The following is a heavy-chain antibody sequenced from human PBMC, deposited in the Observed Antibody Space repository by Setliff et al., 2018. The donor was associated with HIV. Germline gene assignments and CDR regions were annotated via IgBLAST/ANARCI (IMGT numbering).Heavy chain of an antibody. Sequence: SETLSLTCSVSGVTISSHFWTWIRQPAGKGLEWIGRAYTGGSTNYNPSLKSRVSMSVDTSKNQFYLHLSSVTAADTAVYYCARGGSYDTFDYWGQGTLVTVSS. D-gene: IGHD3-22*01. CDR2: AYTGGST. CDR1: GVTISSHF. J-gene: IGHJ4*02. V-gene: IGHV4-4*07. CDR3: ARGGSYDTFDY.